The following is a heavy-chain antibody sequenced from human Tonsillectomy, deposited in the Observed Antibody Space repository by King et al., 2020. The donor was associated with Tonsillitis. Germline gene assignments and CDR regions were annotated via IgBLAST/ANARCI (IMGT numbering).Heavy chain of an antibody. CDR2: ISWDGGST. CDR1: GFTFDDYA. V-gene: IGHV3-43D*03. J-gene: IGHJ4*02. Sequence: QLVQSGGVVVQPGGSLRLSCAASGFTFDDYAMHWVRQAPGKGLEWVSLISWDGGSTYYADSVKGRFTISRDNSKNSLYLQMNSLRAEDTALSYWENEGDSSGWTGSFDYWGQGTLVTVSS. D-gene: IGHD6-19*01. CDR3: ENEGDSSGWTGSFDY.